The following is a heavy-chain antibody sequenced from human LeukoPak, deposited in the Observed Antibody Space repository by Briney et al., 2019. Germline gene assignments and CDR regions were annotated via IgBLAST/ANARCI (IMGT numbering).Heavy chain of an antibody. V-gene: IGHV3-7*01. CDR3: ARDLFDY. Sequence: GGSLTLSCVASVFTISDYWMSWVRQAPGKGLEWVANIKQDGSGTCYVDSVKGQFTISRDSAKNSLYLQMNSLRVEDTAVYYCARDLFDYWGRGTLVTVSS. J-gene: IGHJ4*02. CDR2: IKQDGSGT. CDR1: VFTISDYW.